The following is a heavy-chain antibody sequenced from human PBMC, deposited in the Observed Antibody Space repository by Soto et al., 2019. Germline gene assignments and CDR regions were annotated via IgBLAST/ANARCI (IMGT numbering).Heavy chain of an antibody. CDR2: ISSNGGST. CDR3: ARASVSGDIVVVPAAIRPSAFDI. CDR1: GFTFSSYA. Sequence: PGGSLRLSCAASGFTFSSYAMHWVRQAPGKGLEYVSAISSNGGSTYYANSVKGRFTISRDNSKNTLYLQMGSLRAEDMAVYYCARASVSGDIVVVPAAIRPSAFDIWGQGTMVTVSS. J-gene: IGHJ3*02. V-gene: IGHV3-64*01. D-gene: IGHD2-2*01.